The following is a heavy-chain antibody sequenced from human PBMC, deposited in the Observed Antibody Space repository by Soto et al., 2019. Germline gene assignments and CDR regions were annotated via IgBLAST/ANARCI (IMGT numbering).Heavy chain of an antibody. V-gene: IGHV4-34*01. CDR1: GGSFRGYY. Sequence: SETLSLTCAVYGGSFRGYYWTWIRQAPGKGLEWIGEINHSGSTNYNPSLKSRVTISLDTSKNQLSLKLSSVTAADTAMYFCARGPSEFIVVGHYYGMDVWGQGTTVTVSS. CDR2: INHSGST. D-gene: IGHD2-21*01. J-gene: IGHJ6*02. CDR3: ARGPSEFIVVGHYYGMDV.